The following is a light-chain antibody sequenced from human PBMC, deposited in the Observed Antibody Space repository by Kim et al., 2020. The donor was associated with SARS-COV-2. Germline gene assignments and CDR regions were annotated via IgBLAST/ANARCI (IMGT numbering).Light chain of an antibody. J-gene: IGLJ2*01. CDR1: GGLGTSGCY. V-gene: IGLV7-43*01. CDR3: LLYHVGALV. Sequence: PGGRGTATGAANGGLGTSGCYAEWFQLKTGEAPRALSYNTNNKRSWTPARFSGSLLGGTAALTLSGAQPEDEAVYFCLLYHVGALVFGGGTQLTVL. CDR2: NTN.